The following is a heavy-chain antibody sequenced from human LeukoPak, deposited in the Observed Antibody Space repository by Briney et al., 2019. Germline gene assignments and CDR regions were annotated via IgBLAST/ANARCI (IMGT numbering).Heavy chain of an antibody. D-gene: IGHD5-12*01. Sequence: GGSLRLSCTASGFTFSSYAMSWVRQVSGKGLECVSGISANGGPTYYADSVKGRFAIFRDNPKDTLYLQMNSLRAEDTAIYYCARRRPDSGYAFWGQGTLVTVSS. CDR1: GFTFSSYA. CDR3: ARRRPDSGYAF. J-gene: IGHJ4*02. V-gene: IGHV3-23*01. CDR2: ISANGGPT.